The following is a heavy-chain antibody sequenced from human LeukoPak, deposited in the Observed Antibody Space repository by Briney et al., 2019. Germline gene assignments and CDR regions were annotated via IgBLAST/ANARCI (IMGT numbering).Heavy chain of an antibody. V-gene: IGHV3-21*01. D-gene: IGHD5-24*01. CDR3: ARDREMATRRHDAVEF. CDR1: GFTFSSYN. Sequence: GGSLRLSCAASGFTFSSYNINWVRQAPGKGLEWVSLISTSGSYIYYADSVKSLFTFSRSNAKKSLFLQMNSLRAEDTAVDYWARDREMATRRHDAVEFWGQGTMVTVSS. CDR2: ISTSGSYI. J-gene: IGHJ3*01.